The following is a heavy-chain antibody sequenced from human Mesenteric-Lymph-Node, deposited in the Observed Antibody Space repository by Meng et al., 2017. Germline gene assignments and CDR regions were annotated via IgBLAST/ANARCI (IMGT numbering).Heavy chain of an antibody. J-gene: IGHJ6*02. Sequence: ASVKVSCKASGYTFTSYGISWVRQAPGQGLEWMGWISAYNGNTNDAQKLQGRVTMTTDTSTSTAYMELRSLRSDDTAVYYCAVSLGSGVWFEGSMDVWGQGTTVTVSS. CDR2: ISAYNGNT. V-gene: IGHV1-18*01. CDR1: GYTFTSYG. CDR3: AVSLGSGVWFEGSMDV. D-gene: IGHD6-19*01.